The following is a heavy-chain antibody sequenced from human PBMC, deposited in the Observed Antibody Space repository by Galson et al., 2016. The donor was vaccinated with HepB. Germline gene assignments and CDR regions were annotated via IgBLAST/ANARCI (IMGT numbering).Heavy chain of an antibody. Sequence: SLRLSCAASGFTFSMHWVRQAPGKGLEWVAALWYDGSNKYYGDSVKGRFTISRNNSKNAVYLQMNSLRAEDTAVYYCASSSIESTELLGYFDYWGQGTLVTVSS. V-gene: IGHV3-33*01. CDR3: ASSSIESTELLGYFDY. D-gene: IGHD6-6*01. CDR2: LWYDGSNK. J-gene: IGHJ4*02. CDR1: GFTFS.